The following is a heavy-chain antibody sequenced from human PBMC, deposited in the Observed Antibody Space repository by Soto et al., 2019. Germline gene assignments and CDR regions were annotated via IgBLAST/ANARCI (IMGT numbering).Heavy chain of an antibody. J-gene: IGHJ6*02. V-gene: IGHV3-30-3*01. CDR2: ISYDGSNK. Sequence: QVQLVESGGGVVQPGRSLRLSCAASGFTFSSYAMHWVRQAPGKGLEWVAVISYDGSNKYYADSVKGRFTISRDNSKNTLYLQMNSLRAEDTAVYYCASTFLRFLEWQGGYYYYYGMDVWGQGTTVTVSS. CDR3: ASTFLRFLEWQGGYYYYYGMDV. D-gene: IGHD3-3*01. CDR1: GFTFSSYA.